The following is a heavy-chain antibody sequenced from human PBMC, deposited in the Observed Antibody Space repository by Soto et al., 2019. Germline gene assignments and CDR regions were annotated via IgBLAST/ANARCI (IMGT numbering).Heavy chain of an antibody. J-gene: IGHJ6*02. Sequence: QVQLVQSGAEVKKPGSSVKVSCKASGGTFSSYTISWVRQAPGQGLEWMGRIIPILGIANYAQKFQGRVTITADKSTSTAYMELSSLRSEDTAVYYCASGQSSYGMDVWGQGTTVTVSS. CDR3: ASGQSSYGMDV. D-gene: IGHD4-4*01. CDR2: IIPILGIA. CDR1: GGTFSSYT. V-gene: IGHV1-69*02.